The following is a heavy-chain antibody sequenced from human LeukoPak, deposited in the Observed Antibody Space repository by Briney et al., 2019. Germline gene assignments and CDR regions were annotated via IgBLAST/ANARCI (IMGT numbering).Heavy chain of an antibody. D-gene: IGHD3-22*01. V-gene: IGHV3-21*01. J-gene: IGHJ3*02. Sequence: GGSLRLSCAASGFTFSTYTMNWVSQAPGKGLESVSTISSSSSYIYYGDSVKGRFTISRDNAKNSLYLQMNSLRAEDTAVYYCARAPYDSTGYETPLAFDIWGQGTTVTVSS. CDR1: GFTFSTYT. CDR2: ISSSSSYI. CDR3: ARAPYDSTGYETPLAFDI.